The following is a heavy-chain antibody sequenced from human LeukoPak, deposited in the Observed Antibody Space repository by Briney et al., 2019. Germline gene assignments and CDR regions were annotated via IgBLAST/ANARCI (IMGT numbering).Heavy chain of an antibody. D-gene: IGHD1-26*01. J-gene: IGHJ4*02. V-gene: IGHV5-51*01. CDR2: IYPGDSDT. CDR1: GYSFTNYW. Sequence: AGESLKISCKGSGYSFTNYWIAWVRPMPGKGLEWMGIIYPGDSDTRYSPSFQGQVTISADKSISTAYLQWSSLKASDTAMYYCARRVVGASTAQFDHWGQGTLVTVAS. CDR3: ARRVVGASTAQFDH.